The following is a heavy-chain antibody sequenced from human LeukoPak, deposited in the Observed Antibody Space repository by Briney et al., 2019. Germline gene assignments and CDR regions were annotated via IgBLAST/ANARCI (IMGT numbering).Heavy chain of an antibody. CDR2: IKPNSGGT. CDR3: ARDWDGYNSVDFDY. Sequence: GASVKVSCKASGYIFADYYIHWVRQAPGQGLEWMGWIKPNSGGTRSAQKLQGRVTMTTDTSTSTAYMELRSLRSDDTAVYYCARDWDGYNSVDFDYWGQGTLVTVSS. J-gene: IGHJ4*02. CDR1: GYIFADYY. D-gene: IGHD5-24*01. V-gene: IGHV1-2*02.